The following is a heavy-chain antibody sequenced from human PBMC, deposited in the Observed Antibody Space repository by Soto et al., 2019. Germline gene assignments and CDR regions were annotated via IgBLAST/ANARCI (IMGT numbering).Heavy chain of an antibody. J-gene: IGHJ5*02. CDR1: GFTVSSNY. CDR3: ARETSTYSSSWYARWFDP. Sequence: GGSLRLSCAASGFTVSSNYMSWVRQAPGKGLEWVSVIYSGGSTYYADSVKGRFTISRDNSKNTLYLQMNSLRAEDTAVYYCARETSTYSSSWYARWFDPWGQGTLVTVSS. V-gene: IGHV3-66*01. CDR2: IYSGGST. D-gene: IGHD6-13*01.